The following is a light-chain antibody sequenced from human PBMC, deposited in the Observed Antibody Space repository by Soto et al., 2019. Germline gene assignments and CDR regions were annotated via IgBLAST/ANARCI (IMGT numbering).Light chain of an antibody. CDR1: SGHTSYA. J-gene: IGLJ2*01. V-gene: IGLV4-69*01. CDR3: QTWATGIQI. CDR2: LNSDGSH. Sequence: QPVLTQSPSASASLGASVKLTCTLSSGHTSYAIAWHQQQPEKGPRYLMKLNSDGSHSKGDGIPDRFSGSSSGADRYLTISSLQSEDEADYYCQTWATGIQIFGGGTKLTVL.